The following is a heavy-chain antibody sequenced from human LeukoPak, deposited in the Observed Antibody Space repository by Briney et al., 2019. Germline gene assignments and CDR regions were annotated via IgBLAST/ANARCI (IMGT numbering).Heavy chain of an antibody. J-gene: IGHJ4*02. D-gene: IGHD2-21*01. Sequence: GGSLRLSCATSGFTFNTNAMSWVRQAPGKGLEWVSTIGNTETFYADSVTGRFTISRDNSKDTVYLHMNSLRVEDTAVYYCAKDWIQFNRVFDCFDSWGQGTLVTVSS. V-gene: IGHV3-23*01. CDR3: AKDWIQFNRVFDCFDS. CDR2: IGNTET. CDR1: GFTFNTNA.